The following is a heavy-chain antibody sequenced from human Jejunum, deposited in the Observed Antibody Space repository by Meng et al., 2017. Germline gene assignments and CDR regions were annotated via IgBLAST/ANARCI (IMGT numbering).Heavy chain of an antibody. CDR2: IYSGGIA. D-gene: IGHD5-12*01. CDR3: ARDISGYSGYDS. Sequence: GESLKISCAASGFIVSSSYMSWVRRAPGKGLEWVSIIYSGGIAYYADSVKGRFTFSRDNSKNTVSLQMNSLKSEDTAVYYCARDISGYSGYDSWGQGTLVTVSS. V-gene: IGHV3-66*02. J-gene: IGHJ5*02. CDR1: GFIVSSSY.